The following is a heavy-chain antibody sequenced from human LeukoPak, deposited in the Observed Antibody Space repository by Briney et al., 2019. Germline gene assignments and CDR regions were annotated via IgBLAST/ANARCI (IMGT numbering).Heavy chain of an antibody. D-gene: IGHD3-16*01. Sequence: GGSPRLSCVGSGFALSSSWMHGVRQPPGEGLVWVSRINRNARTIDYADSVKGRFPISRDNAKSTGSLKMASLRVQVTPVYYCARDLWAGDWGQGTLVTVAS. CDR1: GFALSSSW. CDR2: INRNARTI. J-gene: IGHJ4*02. CDR3: ARDLWAGD. V-gene: IGHV3-74*01.